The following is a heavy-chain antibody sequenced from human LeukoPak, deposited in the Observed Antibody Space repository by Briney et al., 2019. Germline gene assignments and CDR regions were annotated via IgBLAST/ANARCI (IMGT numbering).Heavy chain of an antibody. CDR1: GGSISSYY. J-gene: IGHJ4*02. D-gene: IGHD1-26*01. CDR3: ARQSGWYSGSYLFDY. V-gene: IGHV4-59*08. CDR2: IYYSGST. Sequence: SETLSLTCTVSGGSISSYYWSWIRQPPGKGLEWSGYIYYSGSTNYNPSLKSRVTISVDTSKNQFSLKLSSVTAADTAVHYCARQSGWYSGSYLFDYWGQGTLVTVSS.